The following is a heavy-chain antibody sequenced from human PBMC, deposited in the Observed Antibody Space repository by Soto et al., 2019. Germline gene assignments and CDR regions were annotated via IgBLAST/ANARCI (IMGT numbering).Heavy chain of an antibody. D-gene: IGHD2-15*01. J-gene: IGHJ5*02. Sequence: QVTLKESGPVLVNPTETLTLTCTVSGFSLSNAGMGVSWIRQPPGKALEWLAHIFSNDERRFSTSLKNRLSLYKDTPNSQVVLIMNTMDPVYTATYYCAQTEDGGRSRTPAGWFDAWGQGTLVTVSS. CDR2: IFSNDER. CDR1: GFSLSNAGMG. CDR3: AQTEDGGRSRTPAGWFDA. V-gene: IGHV2-26*01.